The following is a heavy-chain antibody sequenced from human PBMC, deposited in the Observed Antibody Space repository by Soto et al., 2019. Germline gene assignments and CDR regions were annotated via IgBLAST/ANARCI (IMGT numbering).Heavy chain of an antibody. V-gene: IGHV3-74*01. CDR2: INSDGSST. D-gene: IGHD2-15*01. J-gene: IGHJ4*02. CDR1: GFTFSSYW. Sequence: PGGSLRLSCAASGFTFSSYWMHWVRQAPGKGLVWVSRINSDGSSTSYADSVKGRFTISRDNAKNTLYLQMNSLRAEDTAVYYCASTSDGYCSGGSCSGVDYWGQGTLVTVSS. CDR3: ASTSDGYCSGGSCSGVDY.